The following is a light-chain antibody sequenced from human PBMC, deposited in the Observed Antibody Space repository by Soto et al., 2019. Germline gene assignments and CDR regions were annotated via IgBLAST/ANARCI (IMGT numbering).Light chain of an antibody. J-gene: IGKJ1*01. CDR2: KVS. CDR1: QSLVYSDGNTY. CDR3: MQGTHGGWT. V-gene: IGKV2-30*01. Sequence: DVEMTQSPLSLPVTLGQPASISCRSSQSLVYSDGNTYLNWFQQRPGQSPRHLIYKVSNRDSGVPDRFSGSGSGTEFTLKISRVEAEDVGLYYCMQGTHGGWTFGQGTKVEIK.